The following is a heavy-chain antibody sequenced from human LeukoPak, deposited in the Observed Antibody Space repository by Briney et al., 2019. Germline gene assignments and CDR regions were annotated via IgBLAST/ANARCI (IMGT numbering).Heavy chain of an antibody. V-gene: IGHV4-61*02. CDR1: GGSISSGSYY. CDR3: ARGTYEWSGTKYYFDY. Sequence: SETLSLTCTVYGGSISSGSYYWSWFRQPAGKGLEWIGRIYTSGSTNYNPSLKSRVTISVYTSKNQFSLKLSSVTAADTAVYYCARGTYEWSGTKYYFDYWGQGTLVTVSS. J-gene: IGHJ4*02. CDR2: IYTSGST. D-gene: IGHD3-3*01.